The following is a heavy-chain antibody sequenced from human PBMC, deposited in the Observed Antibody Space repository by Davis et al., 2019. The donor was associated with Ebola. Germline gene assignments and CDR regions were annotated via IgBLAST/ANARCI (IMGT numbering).Heavy chain of an antibody. CDR3: ARDLSGDNILCPDY. CDR1: GYTITTYH. V-gene: IGHV1-46*01. D-gene: IGHD1-26*01. CDR2: IAPGGGGI. Sequence: ASVKVSCKASGYTITTYHMHWLRQAPGQGLEWMGVIAPGGGGIGSAQNFQGRITMTRDTSTSTVYMELSGLRSEDTAVYYCARDLSGDNILCPDYWGQGTLVTVSS. J-gene: IGHJ4*02.